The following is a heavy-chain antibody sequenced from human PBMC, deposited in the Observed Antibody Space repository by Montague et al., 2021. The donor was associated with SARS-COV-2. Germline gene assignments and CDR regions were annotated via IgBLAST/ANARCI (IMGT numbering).Heavy chain of an antibody. CDR3: ARITFCTKVNCLGLFYFDS. V-gene: IGHV4-34*01. J-gene: IGHJ4*02. Sequence: SETLSLTCGVYGGSFSDYFWAWIRQPPGKGLEWIGEINHSGSTDYNPSLKSRVTLSVDMSKNQFSLRVNSVTAADTAVYYCARITFCTKVNCLGLFYFDSWGQGALVTVSS. D-gene: IGHD1-1*01. CDR2: INHSGST. CDR1: GGSFSDYF.